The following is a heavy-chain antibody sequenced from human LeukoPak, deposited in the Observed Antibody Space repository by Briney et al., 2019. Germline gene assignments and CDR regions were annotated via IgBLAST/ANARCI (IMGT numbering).Heavy chain of an antibody. V-gene: IGHV1-69*05. CDR3: ARDTVGITGTTGYFDY. J-gene: IGHJ4*02. Sequence: ASVKVSCKASGGTFSSYAISWVRQAPGQGLEWMGGIIPIFGTANYAQKFQGRVTITTDESTSTAYTDLSSLRSEDTAVSYCARDTVGITGTTGYFDYWGQGTLVTVSS. D-gene: IGHD1-7*01. CDR2: IIPIFGTA. CDR1: GGTFSSYA.